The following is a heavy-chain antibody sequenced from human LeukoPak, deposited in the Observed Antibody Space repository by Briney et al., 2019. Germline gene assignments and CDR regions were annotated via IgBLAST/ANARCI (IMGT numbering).Heavy chain of an antibody. CDR2: IKQDGSEK. Sequence: WGSLRLSCAASGFTFNSYWMSWVRQAPGKGLEWVANIKQDGSEKYYVDSVKGRFTISRDNAKNSLFLQMNSLRAEDTAVYYCASDNWYAFWSAPTWAYWGQGTLVTVSS. V-gene: IGHV3-7*01. D-gene: IGHD3-3*01. J-gene: IGHJ4*02. CDR3: ASDNWYAFWSAPTWAY. CDR1: GFTFNSYW.